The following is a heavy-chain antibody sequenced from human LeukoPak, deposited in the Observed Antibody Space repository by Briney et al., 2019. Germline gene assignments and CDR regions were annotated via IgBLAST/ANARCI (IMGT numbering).Heavy chain of an antibody. CDR2: IRSKANSYAT. V-gene: IGHV3-73*01. J-gene: IGHJ4*02. CDR3: TRPSYDSSVSGVVY. CDR1: GFTFSGSA. Sequence: GGSLRLSCATSGFTFSGSAIHWVRQASGKGLEWVGRIRSKANSYATTDVASVRGRFSISRDDSKNTAYLQMNSLKTEDTAVYYCTRPSYDSSVSGVVYWGQGALVTVSS. D-gene: IGHD3-22*01.